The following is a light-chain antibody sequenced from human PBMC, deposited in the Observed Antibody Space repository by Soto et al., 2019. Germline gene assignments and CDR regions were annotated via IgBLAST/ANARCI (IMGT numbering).Light chain of an antibody. CDR1: SSNIGAHYD. V-gene: IGLV1-40*01. CDR3: QSYDNSLSVYV. J-gene: IGLJ1*01. CDR2: GNS. Sequence: QSVLTQPPSVSGAPGQRVTISCTGSSSNIGAHYDVHWYQQLPGTAPKLLIYGNSNRPSGVPDRFSGSKSGTSASLAITGPQAEDEADSYCQSYDNSLSVYVFGTGTKLTVL.